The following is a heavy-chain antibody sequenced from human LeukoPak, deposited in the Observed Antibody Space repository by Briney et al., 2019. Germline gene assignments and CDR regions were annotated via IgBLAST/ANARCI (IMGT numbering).Heavy chain of an antibody. CDR3: ARYLSSGLDY. CDR2: IYYTGRT. J-gene: IGHJ4*02. D-gene: IGHD3-10*01. CDR1: GGSFSGYY. Sequence: PSETLSLTCAVYGGSFSGYYWSWIRQPPGKGLEWIGFIYYTGRTSYNPSLKSRVTISVDTSKNHFSLRLTSVTAADTAVYYCARYLSSGLDYWGQGTLVTVSS. V-gene: IGHV4-59*01.